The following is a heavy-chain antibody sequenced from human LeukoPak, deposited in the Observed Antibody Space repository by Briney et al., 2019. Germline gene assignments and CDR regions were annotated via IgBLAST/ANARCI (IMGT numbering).Heavy chain of an antibody. D-gene: IGHD3-9*01. CDR2: INPNSGGT. V-gene: IGHV1-2*02. CDR3: ARGFPKVYYDILTGYYQPPDY. J-gene: IGHJ4*02. Sequence: GASVKVSCKASGYTFTSYAMNWVRQAPGQGLEWMGWINPNSGGTNYAQKFQGRVTMTRDTSISTAYMELSRLRSDDTAVYYCARGFPKVYYDILTGYYQPPDYWGQGTLVTVSS. CDR1: GYTFTSYA.